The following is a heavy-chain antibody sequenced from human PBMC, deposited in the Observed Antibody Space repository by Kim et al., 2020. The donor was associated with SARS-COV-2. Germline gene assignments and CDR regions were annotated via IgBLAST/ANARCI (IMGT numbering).Heavy chain of an antibody. CDR1: GYTFTSYG. CDR3: ARDQDPKAFLEWLLPDLYYYYGMDV. CDR2: ISAYNGNT. D-gene: IGHD3-3*01. Sequence: ASVKVSCKASGYTFTSYGISWVRQAPGQGLEWMGWISAYNGNTNYAQKLQGRVTMTTDTSTSTAYMELRSLRSDDTAVYYCARDQDPKAFLEWLLPDLYYYYGMDVWGQGTTVTVSS. J-gene: IGHJ6*02. V-gene: IGHV1-18*04.